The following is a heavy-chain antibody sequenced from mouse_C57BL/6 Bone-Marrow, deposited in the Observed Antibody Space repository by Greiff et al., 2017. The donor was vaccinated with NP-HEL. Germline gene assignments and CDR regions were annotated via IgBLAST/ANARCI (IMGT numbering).Heavy chain of an antibody. CDR3: ARGDYVEAMDY. Sequence: EVKLVESEGGLVQPGSSMKLSCTASGFTFSDYYMAWVRQVPEKGLEWVANINYDGSSTYYLDSLKSRFIISRDNAQNILYLQMSSLKSEDTATYYCARGDYVEAMDYWGQGTSVTVSS. J-gene: IGHJ4*01. CDR1: GFTFSDYY. CDR2: INYDGSST. V-gene: IGHV5-16*01. D-gene: IGHD1-1*01.